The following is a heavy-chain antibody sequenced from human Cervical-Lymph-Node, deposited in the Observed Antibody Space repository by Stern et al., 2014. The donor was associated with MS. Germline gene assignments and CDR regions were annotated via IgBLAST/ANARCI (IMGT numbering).Heavy chain of an antibody. CDR1: GFTFSDYY. CDR2: ISSSAITI. J-gene: IGHJ4*02. Sequence: VQLVQSGGGLVKPGGSLRLSCAASGFTFSDYYMSWIRQAPGKGLAWVSYISSSAITIYYADSVKGRFTISRDNAKNSLYMQMNSLRAEDTAVYYCARFRRGSSTDYWGQGTLVTVSS. V-gene: IGHV3-11*01. D-gene: IGHD6-13*01. CDR3: ARFRRGSSTDY.